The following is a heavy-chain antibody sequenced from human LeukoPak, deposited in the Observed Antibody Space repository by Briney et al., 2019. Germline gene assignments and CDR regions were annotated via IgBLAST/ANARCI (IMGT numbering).Heavy chain of an antibody. J-gene: IGHJ3*02. D-gene: IGHD3-3*01. CDR3: ARDPPLYDFWSGYTPNDAFDI. Sequence: ASVKVSCKASGYTFTSYGIIWVRQAPGQGLEWMGWISAYNGNTNYAQKLQGRVTMTTDTSTSTAYMELRSLRSDDTAVYYCARDPPLYDFWSGYTPNDAFDIWGQGTMVTVSS. V-gene: IGHV1-18*01. CDR2: ISAYNGNT. CDR1: GYTFTSYG.